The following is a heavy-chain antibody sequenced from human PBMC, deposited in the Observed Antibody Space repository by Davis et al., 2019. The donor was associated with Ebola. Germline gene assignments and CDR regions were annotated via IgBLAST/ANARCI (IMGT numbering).Heavy chain of an antibody. CDR3: ARASPPWIQLWARPGGMDV. CDR1: GGSFSGYY. CDR2: INHSGST. D-gene: IGHD5-18*01. V-gene: IGHV4-34*01. Sequence: SETLSLTCAVYGGSFSGYYWSWIRQPPGKGLEWSGEINHSGSTNYNPSLKSRVTISVDTSTNQFSLKLSSVTAADTAVYYCARASPPWIQLWARPGGMDVWGKGTTVTVSS. J-gene: IGHJ6*04.